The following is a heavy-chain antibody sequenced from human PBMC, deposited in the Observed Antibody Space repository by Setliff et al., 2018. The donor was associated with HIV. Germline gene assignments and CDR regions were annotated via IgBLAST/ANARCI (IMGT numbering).Heavy chain of an antibody. D-gene: IGHD3-10*01. CDR3: ARDQKYGSGSYYKSGTFDY. CDR2: TNAGNGVT. Sequence: ASVKVSCKASGYSFTYYAVHWVRQAPGQRLEWMGWTNAGNGVTRYAEKFQGRVTFTRDTSASTAYMELSSLRSADTAVYYCARDQKYGSGSYYKSGTFDYWGQGALVTVSS. CDR1: GYSFTYYA. J-gene: IGHJ4*02. V-gene: IGHV1-3*01.